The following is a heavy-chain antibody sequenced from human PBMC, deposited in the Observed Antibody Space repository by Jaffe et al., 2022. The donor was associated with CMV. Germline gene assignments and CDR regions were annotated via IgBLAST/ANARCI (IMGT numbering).Heavy chain of an antibody. J-gene: IGHJ5*02. CDR1: GFTFSSYG. CDR3: ARDLGPRSPFDWLPNWFDP. CDR2: IWYDGSNK. Sequence: QVQLVESGGGVVQPGRSLRLSCAASGFTFSSYGMHWVRQAPGKGLEWVAVIWYDGSNKYYADSVKGRFTISRDNSKNTLYLQMNSLRAEDTAVYYCARDLGPRSPFDWLPNWFDPWGQGTLVTVSS. D-gene: IGHD3-9*01. V-gene: IGHV3-33*08.